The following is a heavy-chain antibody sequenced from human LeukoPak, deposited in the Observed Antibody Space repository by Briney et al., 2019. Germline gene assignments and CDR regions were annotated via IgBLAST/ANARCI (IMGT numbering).Heavy chain of an antibody. CDR2: TSYSEGT. D-gene: IGHD1-26*01. J-gene: IGHJ4*02. Sequence: SETLSLTCTVSGDSVSSPSYYWGWIRQPPGEGLEWIGFTSYSEGTYYNPSLMSRITISVDRSQNQFSLKMRDVTAADTAVYFCATADWESFYFDSWGQGALVAVSS. CDR1: GDSVSSPSYY. V-gene: IGHV4-31*03. CDR3: ATADWESFYFDS.